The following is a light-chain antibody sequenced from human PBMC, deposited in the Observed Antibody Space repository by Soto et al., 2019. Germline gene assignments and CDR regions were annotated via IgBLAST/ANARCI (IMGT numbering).Light chain of an antibody. J-gene: IGKJ5*01. Sequence: DIQMTQSPSSLSASVRDRVTITCRASQTISSYLNWYQQKPGKAPKLLIYAASSLQSGVPSRFSGSGSGTDFTLTISSLQPEDFATYYCQQTYSLPRTFGQGTRLEIK. CDR2: AAS. V-gene: IGKV1-39*01. CDR3: QQTYSLPRT. CDR1: QTISSY.